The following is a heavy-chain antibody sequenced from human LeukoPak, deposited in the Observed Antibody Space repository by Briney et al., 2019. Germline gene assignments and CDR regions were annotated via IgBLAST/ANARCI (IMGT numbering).Heavy chain of an antibody. J-gene: IGHJ4*02. CDR3: ARRRGTIMITFGGGHHFDY. Sequence: PSETLSLTCAVYGGSFSGYYWSWIRQPPGKGLEWIGEINHSGSTNYNPSLKSRVTISVDTSKNQFSLKLSSVTAADTAVYYCARRRGTIMITFGGGHHFDYWGQGTLVTVSS. D-gene: IGHD3-16*01. CDR1: GGSFSGYY. CDR2: INHSGST. V-gene: IGHV4-34*01.